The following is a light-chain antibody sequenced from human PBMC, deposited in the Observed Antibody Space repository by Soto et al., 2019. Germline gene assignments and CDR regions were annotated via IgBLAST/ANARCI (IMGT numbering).Light chain of an antibody. J-gene: IGKJ4*01. Sequence: DIQLTQSPSFLSASVGDRVTITCRASQGISSYLAWFQQKPGKAPKLLIYAASTLRSGVPSRFSGSGAGTEFTLTISSLQHEDFETYYCQQRKSYPLTLGGGTKVDIK. CDR3: QQRKSYPLT. CDR1: QGISSY. V-gene: IGKV1-9*01. CDR2: AAS.